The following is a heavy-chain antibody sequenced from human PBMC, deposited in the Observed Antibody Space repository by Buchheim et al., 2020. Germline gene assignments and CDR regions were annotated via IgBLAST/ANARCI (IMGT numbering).Heavy chain of an antibody. CDR2: INPNSGGT. D-gene: IGHD3-22*01. CDR1: GYTFTGYY. Sequence: QVQLVQSGAKVKKPGASVKVSCKASGYTFTGYYMHWVRQAPGQGLEWMGWINPNSGGTNYAQKFQGRVNMTRDTSISTAYMELSRLRSDDAAVYYCARGWLGYYYDSSGYYTGVGYPWGQGTL. CDR3: ARGWLGYYYDSSGYYTGVGYP. V-gene: IGHV1-2*02. J-gene: IGHJ5*02.